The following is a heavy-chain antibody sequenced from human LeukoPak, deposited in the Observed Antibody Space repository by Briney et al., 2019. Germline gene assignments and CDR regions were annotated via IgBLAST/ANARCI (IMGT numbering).Heavy chain of an antibody. CDR1: GGSFSGYY. J-gene: IGHJ4*02. V-gene: IGHV4-34*01. Sequence: SETLSLTCAVYGGSFSGYYWSWIRQPPGKGLEWIGEINHSGSTNYNPSLKSRVTISVDTSKNQFSLKLSSVTAADTAVYYCARQGTSSWLVPGLDYWGQGTLVTVSS. D-gene: IGHD6-19*01. CDR3: ARQGTSSWLVPGLDY. CDR2: INHSGST.